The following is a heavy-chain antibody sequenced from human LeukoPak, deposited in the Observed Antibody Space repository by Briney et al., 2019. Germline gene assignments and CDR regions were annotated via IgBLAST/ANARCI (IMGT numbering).Heavy chain of an antibody. J-gene: IGHJ4*02. Sequence: SETLSLTCTVSGGSISSSSYYWGWIRQPPGKGLEWIGSIYYSGSTYYNPSLKSRVTISVDTSKNQFSLKLSSVTAADTAVYYCARARQNDFWSGYLGNGGQYYFDYWGQGTLVTVSS. V-gene: IGHV4-39*01. CDR3: ARARQNDFWSGYLGNGGQYYFDY. CDR2: IYYSGST. D-gene: IGHD3-3*01. CDR1: GGSISSSSYY.